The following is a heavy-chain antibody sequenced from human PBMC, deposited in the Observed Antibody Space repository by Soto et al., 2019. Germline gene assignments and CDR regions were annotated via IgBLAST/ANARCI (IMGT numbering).Heavy chain of an antibody. CDR3: ASARAVAGTVC. CDR2: IYHSGSA. D-gene: IGHD6-19*01. Sequence: QLQLQESGPGLVKPSETLSLTCGVSGGSINSASYYWGWIRQPPGKGLEWIGNIYHSGSAYYNPSLKSRVIISVDTSKNQFSLKLSSVTAADTAVYYCASARAVAGTVCWGQGTLVTVSS. V-gene: IGHV4-39*01. CDR1: GGSINSASYY. J-gene: IGHJ4*02.